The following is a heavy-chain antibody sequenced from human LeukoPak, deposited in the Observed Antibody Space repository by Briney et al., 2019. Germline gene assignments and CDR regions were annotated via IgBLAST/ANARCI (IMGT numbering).Heavy chain of an antibody. CDR1: GYTFTGYY. D-gene: IGHD4-23*01. J-gene: IGHJ4*02. Sequence: ASVKVSCKASGYTFTGYYMHWVRQAPGQGLEXXGWINPNSGGTNYAQKFQGRVTMTRDTSISTAYMELSRLRSDDTAVYYCAVTTVVTPLFDYWGQGTLVTVSS. V-gene: IGHV1-2*02. CDR3: AVTTVVTPLFDY. CDR2: INPNSGGT.